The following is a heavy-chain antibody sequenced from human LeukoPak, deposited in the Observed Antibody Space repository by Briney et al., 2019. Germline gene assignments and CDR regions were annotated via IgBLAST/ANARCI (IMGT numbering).Heavy chain of an antibody. J-gene: IGHJ5*02. V-gene: IGHV3-74*01. D-gene: IGHD2-15*01. CDR3: VRGGPSTWS. CDR2: INDDGSST. CDR1: GFTFKLYW. Sequence: GGSLRLSCAASGFTFKLYWMHWVRQAPGKGPVWVSRINDDGSSTTYADSVKGRFTISRDDAKNMLFLQMNSLRGEDTAVYYCVRGGPSTWSWGQGTLVTVSS.